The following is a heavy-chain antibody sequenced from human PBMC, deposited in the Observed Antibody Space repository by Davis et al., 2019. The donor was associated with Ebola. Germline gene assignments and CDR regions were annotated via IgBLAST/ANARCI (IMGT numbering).Heavy chain of an antibody. CDR2: INAGNGNT. D-gene: IGHD4-23*01. CDR1: GYTFSTYN. J-gene: IGHJ4*02. V-gene: IGHV1-3*01. CDR3: ARDGVGGGFDY. Sequence: AASVKVSCKASGYTFSTYNIYWVRQAPGQRLEWMGWINAGNGNTKYSQKFQGRVTMTTDTSTSTAYMELRSLRSDDTAVYYCARDGVGGGFDYWGQGTLVTVSS.